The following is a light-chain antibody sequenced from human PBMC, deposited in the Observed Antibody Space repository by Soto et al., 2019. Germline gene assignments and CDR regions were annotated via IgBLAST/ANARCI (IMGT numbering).Light chain of an antibody. J-gene: IGKJ1*01. CDR1: QSVISSS. CDR3: QQYGSSPQT. Sequence: EIVLTQSPGTLSLSPGERATLSCRASQSVISSSLAWYQQKPGQAPGLLIYGASTRATGVPDRFSGSGSGTDFTLTISRLGPEDFAVYYCQQYGSSPQTFSQGTQVEIK. CDR2: GAS. V-gene: IGKV3-20*01.